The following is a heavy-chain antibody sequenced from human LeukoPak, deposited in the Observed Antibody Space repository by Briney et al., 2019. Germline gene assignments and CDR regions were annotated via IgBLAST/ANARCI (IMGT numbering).Heavy chain of an antibody. CDR2: IYHGGGT. J-gene: IGHJ4*02. Sequence: PSGTLSLTCAVSGGSINSSNWWSWVRQPPGKGLEWIGEIYHGGGTNYSPSLKSRVTISVDKSKNQFSLKLSSVTAADTAVYYCARVLRIAAAGNTFDYWGQGTLVTVSS. CDR3: ARVLRIAAAGNTFDY. D-gene: IGHD6-13*01. V-gene: IGHV4-4*02. CDR1: GGSINSSNW.